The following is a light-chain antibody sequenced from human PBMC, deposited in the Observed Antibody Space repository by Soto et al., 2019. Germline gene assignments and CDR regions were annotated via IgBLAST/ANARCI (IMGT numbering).Light chain of an antibody. V-gene: IGKV3-20*01. J-gene: IGKJ1*01. Sequence: EIVLTQSPGTLSLSPGERTTLSCRASQSISSSYLAWYQQKPGQAPRLLVYGASSRATGIPDRFSGSGSGTDFPPSTSRLEPEGFAQYYCQQYSSTVWTLGQGTKVEMK. CDR2: GAS. CDR1: QSISSSY. CDR3: QQYSSTVWT.